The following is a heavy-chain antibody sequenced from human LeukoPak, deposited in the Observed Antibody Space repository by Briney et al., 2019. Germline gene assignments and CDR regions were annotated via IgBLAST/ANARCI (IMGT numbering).Heavy chain of an antibody. D-gene: IGHD4-17*01. V-gene: IGHV3-21*01. CDR3: ARDRYYGDPPVDY. Sequence: GGSLRLSCAASGFTFSSYSMNWVRQAPGKGLEWVSSISSSSYIYYADSVKGRFTISRDNAKNSLYLQMNSLRAEDTAVYYCARDRYYGDPPVDYWGQGTLVTVSS. CDR2: ISSSSYI. J-gene: IGHJ4*02. CDR1: GFTFSSYS.